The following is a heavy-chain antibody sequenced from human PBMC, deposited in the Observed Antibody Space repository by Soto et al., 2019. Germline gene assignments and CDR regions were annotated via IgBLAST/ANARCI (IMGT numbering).Heavy chain of an antibody. V-gene: IGHV1-46*01. CDR1: GYTFTSYY. Sequence: ASVKVSCKASGYTFTSYYMHWVRQAPGQGLEWMGIINPSGGSTSYAQKFQGRVTMTRDTSTSTVYMKLSSLRSEDTAVYYCARDAGQWLGYFQHWGQGTLVTVSS. CDR2: INPSGGST. J-gene: IGHJ1*01. CDR3: ARDAGQWLGYFQH. D-gene: IGHD6-19*01.